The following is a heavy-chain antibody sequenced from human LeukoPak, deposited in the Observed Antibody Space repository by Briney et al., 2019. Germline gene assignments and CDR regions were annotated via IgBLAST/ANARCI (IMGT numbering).Heavy chain of an antibody. CDR1: GSTFSSYA. CDR2: ISYDGSNK. J-gene: IGHJ4*02. CDR3: ARYEGSGWFDY. Sequence: PGGSLRLSCAASGSTFSSYAMHWVRQAPGKGLEWVAVISYDGSNKYYADSVKGRFTISRDNSKNTLYLQMNSLRAEDTAVYYCARYEGSGWFDYWGQGTLFTVSS. V-gene: IGHV3-30*04. D-gene: IGHD6-19*01.